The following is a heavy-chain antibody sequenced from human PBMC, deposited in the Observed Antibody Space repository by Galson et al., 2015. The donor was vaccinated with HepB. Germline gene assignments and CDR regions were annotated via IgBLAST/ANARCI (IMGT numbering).Heavy chain of an antibody. CDR1: GFTFSSYW. D-gene: IGHD2-15*01. CDR2: IKQDGSEK. Sequence: LRLSCAASGFTFSSYWMSWVRQAPGKGLEWVANIKQDGSEKYYVDSVKGRFTISRDNAKNSLYLQMNSLRAEDTAVYYCATPPRYCSGGSCQLNYWGQGTLVTVSS. CDR3: ATPPRYCSGGSCQLNY. J-gene: IGHJ4*02. V-gene: IGHV3-7*01.